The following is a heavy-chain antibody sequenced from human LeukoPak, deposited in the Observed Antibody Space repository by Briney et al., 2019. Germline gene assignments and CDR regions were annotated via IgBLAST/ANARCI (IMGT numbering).Heavy chain of an antibody. J-gene: IGHJ4*02. V-gene: IGHV3-74*01. CDR1: GFTLSSDW. CDR2: MNQDGSDT. CDR3: ATVFGY. Sequence: GGSLTLSCAVSGFTLSSDWMHWVRQAPGKGLVWVSRMNQDGSDTSYADSVKGRFTISRDNAKNTVYLQMNSLRAEDSAVYYCATVFGYWGQGTLVTVSS.